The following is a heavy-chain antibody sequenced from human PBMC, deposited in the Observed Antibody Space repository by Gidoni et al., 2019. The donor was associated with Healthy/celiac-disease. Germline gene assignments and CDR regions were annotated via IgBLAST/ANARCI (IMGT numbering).Heavy chain of an antibody. V-gene: IGHV4-4*07. CDR2: IYTSGST. D-gene: IGHD3-16*01. CDR3: ARVWVLGEDWYFDL. Sequence: QVQLQESGPGLVTPSETLSLTCTVSGGSISSYYWSWIRQPAGKGLEWIGRIYTSGSTNYNPSLKSRVTMSVDTSKNQFSLKLSSVTAADTAVYYCARVWVLGEDWYFDLWGRGTLVTVSS. J-gene: IGHJ2*01. CDR1: GGSISSYY.